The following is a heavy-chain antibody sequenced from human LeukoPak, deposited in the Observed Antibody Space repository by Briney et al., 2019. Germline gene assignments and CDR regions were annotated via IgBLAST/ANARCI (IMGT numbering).Heavy chain of an antibody. J-gene: IGHJ5*02. V-gene: IGHV4-59*01. CDR1: GGSISLYY. Sequence: KPSETLSLTCTVSGGSISLYYWSWIRQPPGKGLEWIGYVHYRGTTNYNPALKSRITMSLDTSKNQFSLKLTSVTPADTAVYYCAREGNAYERISDNWFDPWGQGTLVTVSS. CDR3: AREGNAYERISDNWFDP. D-gene: IGHD5-12*01. CDR2: VHYRGTT.